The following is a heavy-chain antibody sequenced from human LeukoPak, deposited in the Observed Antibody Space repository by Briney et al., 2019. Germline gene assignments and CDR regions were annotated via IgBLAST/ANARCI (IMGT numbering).Heavy chain of an antibody. D-gene: IGHD4-17*01. J-gene: IGHJ4*02. Sequence: ASVKVSCKVSGYTLTELSMHWVRQAPGKGLEWMGGFDPEDGETIYAQKFQGRVTMTEATSTDTAYMELSSLRSEDTAVYYCATAGSLDGDYPNWSQGTLVTVSS. V-gene: IGHV1-24*01. CDR3: ATAGSLDGDYPN. CDR2: FDPEDGET. CDR1: GYTLTELS.